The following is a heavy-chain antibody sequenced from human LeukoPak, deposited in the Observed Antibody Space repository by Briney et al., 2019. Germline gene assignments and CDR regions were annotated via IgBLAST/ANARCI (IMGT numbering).Heavy chain of an antibody. V-gene: IGHV4-30-2*01. CDR2: IYHSGST. CDR3: ARANYYDSSGYYYVDAFDI. CDR1: GGSISSGGYS. Sequence: SQTLSLTCAVSGGSISSGGYSWSWIRQPPGKGLEWIGYIYHSGSTYYNPSLKSRVTISVDRSKNQFSLKLSSVTAADTAVYYYARANYYDSSGYYYVDAFDIWGQGTMVTVSS. J-gene: IGHJ3*02. D-gene: IGHD3-22*01.